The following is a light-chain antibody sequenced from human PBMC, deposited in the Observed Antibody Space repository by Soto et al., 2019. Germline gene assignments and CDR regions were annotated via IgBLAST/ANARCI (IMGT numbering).Light chain of an antibody. CDR3: QQYGSSLTWT. Sequence: EIVLTQSPGTLSLSPGEIATLSCRASQSVSSSYFAWYQQKPGQAPRLLIYGASSRATGIPDRFSGSGSGTDFTLTISRLEPEDFAVYYCQQYGSSLTWTFGQGTKVEIK. J-gene: IGKJ1*01. CDR2: GAS. V-gene: IGKV3-20*01. CDR1: QSVSSSY.